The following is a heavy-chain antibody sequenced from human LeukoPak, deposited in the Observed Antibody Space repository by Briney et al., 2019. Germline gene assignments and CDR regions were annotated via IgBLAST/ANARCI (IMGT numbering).Heavy chain of an antibody. J-gene: IGHJ2*01. D-gene: IGHD6-13*01. CDR3: AKKGAWGIAAYWYFDL. Sequence: PGGSLRLSCAASGFTFSSYAMSWVRQAPGKGLEWVSAISGSGGSTYYADSVKGRFTISRDNSKNTLYLQMNSLRAEDTAVYYCAKKGAWGIAAYWYFDLWGRGTLVTVSS. CDR2: ISGSGGST. CDR1: GFTFSSYA. V-gene: IGHV3-23*01.